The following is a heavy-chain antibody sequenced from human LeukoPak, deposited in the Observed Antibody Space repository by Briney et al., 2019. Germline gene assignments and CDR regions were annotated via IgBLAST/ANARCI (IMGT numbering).Heavy chain of an antibody. Sequence: GGSLRLSCAASGFTFSSYSMNWVRQAPGKGLEWVSYISSSGSTIYYAGSVKGRFTISRDNAKNSLYLQMNSLRAEDTAVYYCARGDDILTGYRLPGAFDIWGQGTMVTVSS. V-gene: IGHV3-48*04. J-gene: IGHJ3*02. D-gene: IGHD3-9*01. CDR1: GFTFSSYS. CDR3: ARGDDILTGYRLPGAFDI. CDR2: ISSSGSTI.